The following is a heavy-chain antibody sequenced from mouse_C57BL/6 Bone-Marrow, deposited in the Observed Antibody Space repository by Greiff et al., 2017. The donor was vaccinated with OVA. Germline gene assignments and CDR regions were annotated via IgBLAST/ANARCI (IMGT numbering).Heavy chain of an antibody. Sequence: GGGLVQPKGSLKLSCAASGFTFNTYAMHWVRQAPGKGLEWVARIRSKSSKYATYYADSVKNRFTISRDDSQSMLYLQMNNLKTEDTAMYYCVRLTTVVENYYSMGYWGQRTSVTVSS. V-gene: IGHV10-3*01. CDR2: IRSKSSKYAT. D-gene: IGHD1-1*01. CDR3: VRLTTVVENYYSMGY. J-gene: IGHJ4*01. CDR1: GFTFNTYA.